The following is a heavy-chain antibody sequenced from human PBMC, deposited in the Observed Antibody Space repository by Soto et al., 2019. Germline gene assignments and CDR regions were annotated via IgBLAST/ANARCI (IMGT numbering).Heavy chain of an antibody. J-gene: IGHJ6*02. CDR3: ARGHYYYGMDV. CDR2: LRHSGST. V-gene: IGHV4-30-2*01. Sequence: QLQLQESGSGLVKPSQTLSLTCAVSGGSISSGGYSWNWIRQPPGKGLEWVGYLRHSGSTYANPFLKSLVTMSLNRSKNQFSLNLTSVTAAGTAVYFCARGHYYYGMDVWGQGTTLTVSS. CDR1: GGSISSGGYS.